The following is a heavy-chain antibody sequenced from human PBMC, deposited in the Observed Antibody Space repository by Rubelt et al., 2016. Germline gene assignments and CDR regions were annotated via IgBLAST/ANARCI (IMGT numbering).Heavy chain of an antibody. J-gene: IGHJ3*01. Sequence: QVLLQESGPGLVKPSETLSLTCTVSGGSITSHNWSWIRQPPGKGLEWIGYIYDSGSTNYNPSLKSRVSISVDTSKNQLSLKPSSVTAADTAVYYCAKDGASSLWGQGTMVTVSS. CDR2: IYDSGST. V-gene: IGHV4-59*11. D-gene: IGHD3-16*01. CDR3: AKDGASSL. CDR1: GGSITSHN.